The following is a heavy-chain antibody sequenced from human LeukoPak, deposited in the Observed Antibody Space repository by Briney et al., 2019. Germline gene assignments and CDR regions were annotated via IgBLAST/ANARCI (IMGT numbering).Heavy chain of an antibody. J-gene: IGHJ4*02. CDR3: ARVTGYVIEDNFDY. Sequence: SETLSLTCSVSGGSIRNYYWSWIRQPPGKALEWIGYIRYSGTTNYNPSPRSRVTISVDTSKNQFSLELRSVTAADTAVYYCARVTGYVIEDNFDYWGQGTLVTVSS. V-gene: IGHV4-59*01. D-gene: IGHD2-15*01. CDR2: IRYSGTT. CDR1: GGSIRNYY.